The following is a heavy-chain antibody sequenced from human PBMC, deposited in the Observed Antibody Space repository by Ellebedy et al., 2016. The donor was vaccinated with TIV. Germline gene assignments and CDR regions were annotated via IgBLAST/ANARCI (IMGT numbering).Heavy chain of an antibody. CDR1: GFTFSSYG. D-gene: IGHD1-26*01. V-gene: IGHV3-30*18. CDR2: ISYDGSNK. Sequence: GESLKISCAAPGFTFSSYGMHWVRQAPGKGLEWVAVISYDGSNKYYADSVKGRFTISRDNSKNTLYLEMNSLRAEDTAVYYCAKSADSGSYHDAFDIWGQGTRVTVSS. CDR3: AKSADSGSYHDAFDI. J-gene: IGHJ3*02.